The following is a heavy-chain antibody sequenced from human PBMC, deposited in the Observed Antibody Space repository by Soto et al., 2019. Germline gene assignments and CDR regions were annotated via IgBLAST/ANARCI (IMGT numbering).Heavy chain of an antibody. CDR3: AKDRGYCSSTSCQRFYYYYGMDV. J-gene: IGHJ6*02. D-gene: IGHD2-2*01. Sequence: GGSLRLSCAASGFTFSSYGMHWVRQAPGKGLEWVAVISYDGSNKYYADSVKGRFSISRDNSKNTLYLQMNSLRAEDTAVYYCAKDRGYCSSTSCQRFYYYYGMDVWGQGTTVTVSS. CDR1: GFTFSSYG. V-gene: IGHV3-30*18. CDR2: ISYDGSNK.